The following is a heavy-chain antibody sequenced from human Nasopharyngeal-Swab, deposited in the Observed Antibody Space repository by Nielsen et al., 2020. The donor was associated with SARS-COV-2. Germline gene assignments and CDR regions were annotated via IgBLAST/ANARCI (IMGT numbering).Heavy chain of an antibody. V-gene: IGHV1-2*06. J-gene: IGHJ4*02. CDR3: ARRAEHYDSSGYDY. CDR2: INPNSGGT. D-gene: IGHD3-22*01. CDR1: GYTFTGYY. Sequence: ASVQVSCKASGYTFTGYYMHWVRQAPGQGLEWMGRINPNSGGTNYAQKFQGRVTMTRDTSISTAYMELSRLRSDDTAVYYCARRAEHYDSSGYDYWGQGTLVTVSS.